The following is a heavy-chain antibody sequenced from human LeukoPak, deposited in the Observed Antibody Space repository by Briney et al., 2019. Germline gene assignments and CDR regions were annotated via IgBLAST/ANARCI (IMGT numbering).Heavy chain of an antibody. J-gene: IGHJ4*02. CDR3: ARVREWAYYFDY. Sequence: PSETLSLTCTVSGGSISSSSYYWGWIRQPPGKGLEWIGSIYYSGSTYYNPSLKSRVTISVDTSKNQFSLKLSSVTAADTAVYYCARVREWAYYFDYWGQGTLVTVSS. CDR2: IYYSGST. CDR1: GGSISSSSYY. D-gene: IGHD3-3*01. V-gene: IGHV4-39*07.